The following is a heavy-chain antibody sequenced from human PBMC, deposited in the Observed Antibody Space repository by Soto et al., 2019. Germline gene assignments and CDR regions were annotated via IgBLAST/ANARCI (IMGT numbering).Heavy chain of an antibody. D-gene: IGHD2-2*01. CDR3: AHAYGGTSWPNAAFDV. Sequence: QITLKESGPTLVKPTQTLTLTCTFSVFSLSADGVGVGWIRQPPGKALEWLALIYWADDKRYRPSLKSRLTLTKATSKYQVVLTMTNMDPVDTATYYCAHAYGGTSWPNAAFDVWGQGTVVTVSS. CDR2: IYWADDK. V-gene: IGHV2-5*02. J-gene: IGHJ3*01. CDR1: VFSLSADGVG.